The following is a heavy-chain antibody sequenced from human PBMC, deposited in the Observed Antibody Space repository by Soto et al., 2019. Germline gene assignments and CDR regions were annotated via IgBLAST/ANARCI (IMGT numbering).Heavy chain of an antibody. V-gene: IGHV4-59*11. D-gene: IGHD3-10*01. J-gene: IGHJ5*01. Sequence: SADSNANHYWRKNRQPPGKGLEWIGSIYYSGATNYNPSLKSRVTMSADTSKNKFSLNLSSATAPDTAVDYCATATVYYGTYTSDNGLDSLG. CDR3: ATATVYYGTYTSDNGLDS. CDR2: IYYSGAT. CDR1: ADSNANHY.